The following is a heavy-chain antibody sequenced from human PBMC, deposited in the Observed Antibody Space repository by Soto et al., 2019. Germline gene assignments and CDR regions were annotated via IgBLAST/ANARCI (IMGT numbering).Heavy chain of an antibody. CDR2: ISGSGGSI. Sequence: EVQLLASGGGLVQPGGSLRLSCAASGFTFSTYAMNWVRQAPGNGLEWVSAISGSGGSIHYADSVKGRFTSSRDNSKNTLYLQMNSLRDEDTAVYHCVKGCGKGDVWGQGTTVTVSS. J-gene: IGHJ6*02. CDR3: VKGCGKGDV. V-gene: IGHV3-23*01. CDR1: GFTFSTYA.